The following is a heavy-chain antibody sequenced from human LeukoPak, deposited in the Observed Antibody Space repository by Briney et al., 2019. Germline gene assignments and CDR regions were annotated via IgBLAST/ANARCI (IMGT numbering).Heavy chain of an antibody. CDR2: ISAYNGNT. Sequence: ASVTVSCKASGYIFTGYYIHWVRQAPGQGLEWMGWISAYNGNTNYTQKLQGRVTMTTDTSTSTAYMELRSLRSDDTAVYYCARENHDFWSGYGGWFDPWGQGTLVTVSS. D-gene: IGHD3-3*01. V-gene: IGHV1-18*01. J-gene: IGHJ5*02. CDR3: ARENHDFWSGYGGWFDP. CDR1: GYIFTGYY.